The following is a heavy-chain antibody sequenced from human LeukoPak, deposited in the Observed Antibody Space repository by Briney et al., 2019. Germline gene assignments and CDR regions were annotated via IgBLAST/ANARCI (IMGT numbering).Heavy chain of an antibody. Sequence: PGRSLRLSCAASGFTFSSYGMHWVRQAPGKGLEWVAVIWYDGSNKYYADSVKGRFTISRDNSKNTLYLQMNSLRAEDTAAYYCARAGIAAADNWFDPWGQGTLVTVSS. V-gene: IGHV3-33*01. J-gene: IGHJ5*02. CDR1: GFTFSSYG. CDR3: ARAGIAAADNWFDP. CDR2: IWYDGSNK. D-gene: IGHD6-13*01.